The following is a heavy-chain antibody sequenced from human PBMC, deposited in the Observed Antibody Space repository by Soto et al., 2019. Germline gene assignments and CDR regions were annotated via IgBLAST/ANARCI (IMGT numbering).Heavy chain of an antibody. D-gene: IGHD3-22*01. V-gene: IGHV1-69*06. CDR2: IIPIFGTA. CDR1: GGTFSSYA. Sequence: SVKVSCKASGGTFSSYAISWVRQAPGQGLEWMGGIIPIFGTANYAQKFQGRVTITADKSTSTAYMELSSLRSEDTAVYYCASIHYYDSSGYPRGAFDIWGQGTMVTVSS. J-gene: IGHJ3*02. CDR3: ASIHYYDSSGYPRGAFDI.